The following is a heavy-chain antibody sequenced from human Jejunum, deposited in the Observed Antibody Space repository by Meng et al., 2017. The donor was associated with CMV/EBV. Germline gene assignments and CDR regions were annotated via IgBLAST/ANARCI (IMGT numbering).Heavy chain of an antibody. D-gene: IGHD2/OR15-2a*01. CDR3: ARGIGES. CDR1: GFTFSNYW. V-gene: IGHV3-74*01. Sequence: LRLSCAASGFTFSNYWMPWVRQAPGKGLVWVSRINSDGSSTTYADSVKGRLTISRDNAKNTLYLQMNRLRAEDTAVYYCARGIGESWGQGALVTVSS. J-gene: IGHJ4*02. CDR2: INSDGSST.